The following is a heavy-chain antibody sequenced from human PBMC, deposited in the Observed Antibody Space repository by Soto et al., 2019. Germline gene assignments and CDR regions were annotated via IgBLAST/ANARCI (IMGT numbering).Heavy chain of an antibody. D-gene: IGHD3-16*02. CDR1: GFTFSDYY. CDR2: ISSSSSYT. CDR3: ARDYDYVWGSYLTYYYGMDV. V-gene: IGHV3-11*06. Sequence: QVQLVESGGGLVKPGGSLRLSCAASGFTFSDYYMSWIRQAPGKGLVWVSYISSSSSYTNYADSVKGRFTISRDNAKNSLYLQMISLRAEDTAVYYCARDYDYVWGSYLTYYYGMDVWCQGTTLTVSS. J-gene: IGHJ6*02.